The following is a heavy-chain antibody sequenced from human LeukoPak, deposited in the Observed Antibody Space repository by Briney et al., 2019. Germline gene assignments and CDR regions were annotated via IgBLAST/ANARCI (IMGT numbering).Heavy chain of an antibody. CDR2: IYYSGST. J-gene: IGHJ4*02. D-gene: IGHD3-10*01. CDR1: GGSISSSSYY. Sequence: SETLSLTCTVSGGSISSSSYYWGWIRQPPGKGLEWIGSIYYSGSTYYNPSLKSRVTISVDTSKNHFSLELSSGTAATAAVYXXXSXGSXSYXXXNFLDYXGQGTLVTVSS. V-gene: IGHV4-39*01. CDR3: XSXGSXSYXXXNFLDY.